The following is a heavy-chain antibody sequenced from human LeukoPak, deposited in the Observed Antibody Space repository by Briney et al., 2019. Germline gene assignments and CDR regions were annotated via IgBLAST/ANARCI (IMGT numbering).Heavy chain of an antibody. D-gene: IGHD3-10*01. CDR3: ARGGNRFGGFYFDH. CDR2: IHHSGRS. J-gene: IGHJ4*02. CDR1: ADSLSSGGHY. Sequence: SETLSLTCTVSADSLSSGGHYWAWIRQFPGKGLESIGFIHHSGRSRHNPSLKDRVAISVDTSRKQFALKLSSVTAADTAMYYCARGGNRFGGFYFDHWGQGIQVIVSS. V-gene: IGHV4-31*03.